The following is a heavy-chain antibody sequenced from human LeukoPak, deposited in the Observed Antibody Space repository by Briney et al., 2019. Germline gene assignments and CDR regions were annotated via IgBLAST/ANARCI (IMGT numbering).Heavy chain of an antibody. V-gene: IGHV6-1*01. CDR3: ARQYRDSENYHGLDV. Sequence: SQTLSLTCAISGGSVSSNSAAWNWIRQSPSRGLEWLGRTFQRSRWYNDYAVSLKSRIIINPDTSKNQVSLQLNSVTPDDTAVYYCARQYRDSENYHGLDVWGQGTTVSVSS. J-gene: IGHJ6*02. CDR2: TFQRSRWYN. D-gene: IGHD6-6*01. CDR1: GGSVSSNSAA.